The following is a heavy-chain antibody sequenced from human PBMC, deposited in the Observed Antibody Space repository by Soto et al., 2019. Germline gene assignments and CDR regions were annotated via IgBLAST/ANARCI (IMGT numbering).Heavy chain of an antibody. Sequence: GVSLRLSCAASGFTFSSYGMHWVRQAPGKGLEWVAVISYDGSNKYYADSVKGRFTISRDNSKNTLYLQMNSLRAEDTAVYYCAKDPVYYYDSSGHAFDIWGQGTMVTVSS. CDR1: GFTFSSYG. V-gene: IGHV3-30*18. CDR2: ISYDGSNK. J-gene: IGHJ3*02. CDR3: AKDPVYYYDSSGHAFDI. D-gene: IGHD3-22*01.